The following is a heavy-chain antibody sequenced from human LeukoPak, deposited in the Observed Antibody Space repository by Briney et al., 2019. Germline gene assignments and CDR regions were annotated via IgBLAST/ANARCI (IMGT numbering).Heavy chain of an antibody. D-gene: IGHD2-15*01. V-gene: IGHV3-23*01. CDR2: ISGSGGST. J-gene: IGHJ4*02. CDR1: GFTFISYA. Sequence: TGGSLRLSCAASGFTFISYAMCWGRQAPGKGLECVSPISGSGGSTYYADSVKGRFTISRDNSKNTLYLQMNSLRAEDTAVYYCAKGDGDIVVVVAAYYFDYWGQGTLVTVSS. CDR3: AKGDGDIVVVVAAYYFDY.